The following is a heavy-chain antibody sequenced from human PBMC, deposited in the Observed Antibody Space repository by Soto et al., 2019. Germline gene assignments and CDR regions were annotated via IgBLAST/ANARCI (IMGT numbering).Heavy chain of an antibody. J-gene: IGHJ4*02. V-gene: IGHV3-74*01. Sequence: EVHLAELGGGSVQPGGSLRLSCAASGFTFTNYWIHWVRQVPGKGLEWVARIDLDGSGTSYADFVKGRFTISRDNAKNMVYPQMRSLSVEDTALYYCTTVLEYWGQGDPVTVSP. CDR3: TTVLEY. CDR1: GFTFTNYW. CDR2: IDLDGSGT.